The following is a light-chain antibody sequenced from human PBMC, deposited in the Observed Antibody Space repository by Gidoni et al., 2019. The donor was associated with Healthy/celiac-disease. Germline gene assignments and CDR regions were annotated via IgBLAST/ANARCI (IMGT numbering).Light chain of an antibody. CDR2: EVS. Sequence: QSALTQPASVSGSPGQSITISCTGTSSDVGGYNYVSWYQQHPGKAPKLMIYEVSNRPSGVSNRFSGSKSGNTASLTLSGLQAEDEADYYCSSYTSSSTLVVFGGGTKLTV. J-gene: IGLJ2*01. CDR1: SSDVGGYNY. V-gene: IGLV2-14*01. CDR3: SSYTSSSTLVV.